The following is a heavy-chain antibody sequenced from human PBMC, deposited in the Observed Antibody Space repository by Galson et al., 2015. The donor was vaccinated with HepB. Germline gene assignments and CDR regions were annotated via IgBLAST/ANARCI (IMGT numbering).Heavy chain of an antibody. J-gene: IGHJ4*02. D-gene: IGHD3-10*01. V-gene: IGHV3-21*01. CDR3: ARAGKPHYPGSGSPSDY. CDR2: ISSSRTYI. CDR1: GFTFSSYS. Sequence: SLRLSCAASGFTFSSYSMNWVRQAPGKGLEWVSYISSSRTYIYYADSVMGRFTISRDNAENSLYLQMSSLRDEDTAVYYCARAGKPHYPGSGSPSDYWGQGTLVTVSS.